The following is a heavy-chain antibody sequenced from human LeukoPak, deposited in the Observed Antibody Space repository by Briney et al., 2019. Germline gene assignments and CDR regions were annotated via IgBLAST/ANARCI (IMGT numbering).Heavy chain of an antibody. CDR3: AREREGGADYYGSGSFGF. V-gene: IGHV3-21*01. J-gene: IGHJ4*02. CDR1: GFDFSIFT. D-gene: IGHD3-10*01. CDR2: ISTTNYYI. Sequence: GGSLRLSCAASGFDFSIFTMDWVRQTPGKGMEWVSSISTTNYYINYADSVKGRFTVSRDNAKKLVYLQMDSLRVEDTAIYFCAREREGGADYYGSGSFGFWGQGTLVAVSS.